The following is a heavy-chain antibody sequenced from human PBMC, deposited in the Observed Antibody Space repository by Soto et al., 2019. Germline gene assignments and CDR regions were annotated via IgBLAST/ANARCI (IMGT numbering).Heavy chain of an antibody. V-gene: IGHV4-59*01. Sequence: SETLSLTCTVSNGSISNYFLSWIRQPPGKGLEWIGYVYYTGSTSYNPSLKSRVTMSVDTSRKQFSLRLSSVTAADTAVYYCARYSSGWPGNGMDVWGQGTTVTVSS. J-gene: IGHJ6*02. CDR3: ARYSSGWPGNGMDV. CDR1: NGSISNYF. D-gene: IGHD6-19*01. CDR2: VYYTGST.